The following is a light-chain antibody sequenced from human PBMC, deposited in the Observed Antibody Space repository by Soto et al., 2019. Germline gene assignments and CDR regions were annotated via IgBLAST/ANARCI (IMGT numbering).Light chain of an antibody. CDR3: QKYNSAPHT. CDR2: ATS. Sequence: DIQMTHSPSSLSASVGDRVTITCRASQSISRYLNWYQKKPGKAPKLLIYATSNLQSGVPSRFSGGGSGTDFTLAISSLQPEDVATYYCQKYNSAPHTFGPGTKVDIK. CDR1: QSISRY. J-gene: IGKJ3*01. V-gene: IGKV1-39*01.